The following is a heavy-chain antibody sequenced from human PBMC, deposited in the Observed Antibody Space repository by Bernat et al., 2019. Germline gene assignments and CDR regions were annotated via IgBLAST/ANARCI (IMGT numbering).Heavy chain of an antibody. CDR3: AKDGWRRLTRDVYFDY. CDR1: GFTFSSYA. D-gene: IGHD5-12*01. J-gene: IGHJ4*02. CDR2: ISGSGSTT. Sequence: EVQMLESGGGLAQPGGSLRLSCAASGFTFSSYAMSWVRQAPGKGLEWVSAISGSGSTTYDADSVKGRFTISRDNSKNTLYLQMNSLRAEDTAVYYCAKDGWRRLTRDVYFDYWGQGTLVTVSS. V-gene: IGHV3-23*01.